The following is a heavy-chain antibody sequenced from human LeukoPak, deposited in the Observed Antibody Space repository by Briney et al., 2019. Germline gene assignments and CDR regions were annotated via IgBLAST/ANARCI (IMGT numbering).Heavy chain of an antibody. Sequence: GGSLRLSCAASGFTFSDYYMSWIRQAPGKGLEWVSYISSSGSTIYYADSVKGRFTISRDNAKNSLYLQMNSLKTEDTAVYYCTTGDTREFYYFDYWGQGTLVTVSS. V-gene: IGHV3-11*01. CDR3: TTGDTREFYYFDY. D-gene: IGHD5-18*01. J-gene: IGHJ4*02. CDR1: GFTFSDYY. CDR2: ISSSGSTI.